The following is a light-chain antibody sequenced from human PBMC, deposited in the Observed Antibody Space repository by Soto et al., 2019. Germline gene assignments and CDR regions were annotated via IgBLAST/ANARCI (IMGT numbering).Light chain of an antibody. Sequence: QSVLTQPPSVSAAPGQKVTISCSGSSSTIGTNYVSWYQHLPGTTPKLLIYDNNKRPSGTPDRFSGSKSGTSATLGITGLQTGDEADYYCGTWDTGLVWVFGGGTKLTVL. CDR3: GTWDTGLVWV. CDR1: SSTIGTNY. CDR2: DNN. J-gene: IGLJ3*02. V-gene: IGLV1-51*01.